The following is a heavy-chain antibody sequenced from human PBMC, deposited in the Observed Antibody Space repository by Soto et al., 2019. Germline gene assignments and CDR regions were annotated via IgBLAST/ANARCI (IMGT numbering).Heavy chain of an antibody. CDR1: GGSISSSSYY. V-gene: IGHV4-39*01. CDR3: ARQGTLKGINY. CDR2: IYSSGST. Sequence: PSETLSLTCTVSGGSISSSSYYWGWIRQPPGKGLEWIGIIYSSGSTYYNPSLKSRVTISVDTSKNQFSLKLSSVTAAATAVYYCARQGTLKGINYWGQGTLVTVSS. J-gene: IGHJ4*02. D-gene: IGHD3-10*01.